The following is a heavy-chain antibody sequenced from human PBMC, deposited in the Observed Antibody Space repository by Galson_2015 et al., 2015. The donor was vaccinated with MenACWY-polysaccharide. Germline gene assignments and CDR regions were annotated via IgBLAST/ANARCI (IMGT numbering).Heavy chain of an antibody. CDR2: ISGYNGNT. D-gene: IGHD3-22*01. CDR3: AIDCVEYCYDSSCYLDY. Sequence: SVKVSCKASGYTFTSYGISWVRQAPGKGLEWMGWISGYNGNTNYAQKLQGRVTMTTDKSTSTAYMEMRSLRSDDTAVYYCAIDCVEYCYDSSCYLDYWGQGTLVTVSS. V-gene: IGHV1-18*01. CDR1: GYTFTSYG. J-gene: IGHJ4*02.